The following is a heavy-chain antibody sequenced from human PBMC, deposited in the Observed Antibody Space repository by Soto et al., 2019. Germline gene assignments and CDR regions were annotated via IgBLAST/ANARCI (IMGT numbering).Heavy chain of an antibody. CDR1: GGSISDFY. CDR2: MYYSGST. J-gene: IGHJ3*01. V-gene: IGHV4-59*01. Sequence: QVQLQESGPGLVKPSETLSLTCTVSGGSISDFYWSWIRQPPGKALEWIGYGYMYYSGSTYYNPSLEGRVSISVDPSNNQFSLRLSSVTAADTAVYYCARGSLSTVTANAFDVWGPGAPVIVSS. D-gene: IGHD2-21*02. CDR3: ARGSLSTVTANAFDV.